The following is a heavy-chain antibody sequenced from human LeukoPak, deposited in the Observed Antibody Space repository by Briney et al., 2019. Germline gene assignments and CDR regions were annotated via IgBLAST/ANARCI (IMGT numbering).Heavy chain of an antibody. CDR3: ARMGGIGSAFDI. V-gene: IGHV3-74*01. CDR1: GFTFSSYW. J-gene: IGHJ3*02. D-gene: IGHD2-15*01. Sequence: GSLRLSCAASGFTFSSYWMHWVRQAPGKGLVWVSRINSDGSSTSYADSVKGRFTISRDNAKNTLYLQMNSLRAEDTAVYYCARMGGIGSAFDIWGQGTMVTVSS. CDR2: INSDGSST.